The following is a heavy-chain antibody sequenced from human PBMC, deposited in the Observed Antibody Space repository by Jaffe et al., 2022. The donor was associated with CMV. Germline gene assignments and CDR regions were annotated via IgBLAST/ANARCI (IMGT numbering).Heavy chain of an antibody. D-gene: IGHD4-17*01. CDR1: GGSMNSYF. CDR2: VYHTGNF. Sequence: QVQLQESGPGLVKPSETLSLTCNVSGGSMNSYFWSWIRQPPGKGLEWIGYVYHTGNFNYNPSLKGRVTLSMDTSKNQFSLTLSSVTAADTAVYYCATLVEVTTYSYFDLWGRGTLVTVSS. J-gene: IGHJ2*01. CDR3: ATLVEVTTYSYFDL. V-gene: IGHV4-59*03.